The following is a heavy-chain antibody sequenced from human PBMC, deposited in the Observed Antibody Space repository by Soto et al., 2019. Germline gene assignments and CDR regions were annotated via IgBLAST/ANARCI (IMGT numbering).Heavy chain of an antibody. J-gene: IGHJ3*01. CDR2: TYKSNT. Sequence: QVQLVQSGAEVRKPGASVKVSCKASGYSFTSYGITWVRQAPGQGLEWMGGTYKSNTNYAQKAQGRVTRTTDTSTSTAYMELRSLTSDDTAVYYCARGPTVGDFWGQGTVVTVSS. CDR1: GYSFTSYG. CDR3: ARGPTVGDF. V-gene: IGHV1-18*01. D-gene: IGHD3-16*01.